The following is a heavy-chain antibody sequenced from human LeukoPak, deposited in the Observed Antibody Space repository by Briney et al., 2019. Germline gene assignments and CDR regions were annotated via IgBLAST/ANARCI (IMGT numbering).Heavy chain of an antibody. CDR1: GFTFSSYA. D-gene: IGHD5-18*01. CDR3: ARESIADSYGYYFDY. Sequence: GGSLRLSCAASGFTFSSYAMHWVRQAPGKGLEYVSAISSNGGSTYYANSVKGRFTISRDNSKNTLYLQMGSLRAEDMAVYYCARESIADSYGYYFDYWGQGTLVTVSS. J-gene: IGHJ4*02. CDR2: ISSNGGST. V-gene: IGHV3-64*01.